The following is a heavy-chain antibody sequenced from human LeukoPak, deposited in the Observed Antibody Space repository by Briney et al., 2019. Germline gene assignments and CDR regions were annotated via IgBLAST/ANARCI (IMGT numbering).Heavy chain of an antibody. CDR3: ARPQCSGGSCYSGFDP. J-gene: IGHJ5*02. Sequence: GESLKISCKGSGYSFTSYWIGWVREMPGKGLEGMGIIYPGEADTRYSPSFQGQVTISADESISTAYLQWSSLRASDTAMYYCARPQCSGGSCYSGFDPWGQGTLVTVSS. CDR2: IYPGEADT. V-gene: IGHV5-51*01. D-gene: IGHD2-15*01. CDR1: GYSFTSYW.